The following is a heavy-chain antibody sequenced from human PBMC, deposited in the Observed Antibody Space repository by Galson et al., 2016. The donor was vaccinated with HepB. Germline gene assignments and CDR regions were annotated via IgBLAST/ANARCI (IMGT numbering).Heavy chain of an antibody. Sequence: SETLSLTCAVSGDSIRSNNWWSWVRQPPGKGLEWIGEIYHSGSTNYNPSLKSRVTMSVDTSKNQFSLKLTSVTAADTAVYYCVRGDGDHWGQGTTVTVSS. CDR2: IYHSGST. CDR1: GDSIRSNNW. J-gene: IGHJ6*02. D-gene: IGHD4-17*01. CDR3: VRGDGDH. V-gene: IGHV4-4*02.